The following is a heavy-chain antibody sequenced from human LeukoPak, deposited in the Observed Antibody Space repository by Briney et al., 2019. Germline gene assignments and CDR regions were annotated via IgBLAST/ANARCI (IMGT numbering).Heavy chain of an antibody. V-gene: IGHV3-23*01. J-gene: IGHJ4*02. CDR2: ISGSGGST. Sequence: SGGSLRLSCAASGFTFSSYAMSWVRQAPGKGLEWVSAISGSGGSTYYADSVKGRFTISRDNSKNTLYLQMNSLRAEDTAVYYCAKERITMVRGVIFALDYWGQGTLVTVSS. D-gene: IGHD3-10*01. CDR3: AKERITMVRGVIFALDY. CDR1: GFTFSSYA.